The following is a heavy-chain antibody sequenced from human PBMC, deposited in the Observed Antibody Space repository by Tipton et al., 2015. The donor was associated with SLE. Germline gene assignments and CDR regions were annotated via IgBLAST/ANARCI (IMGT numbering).Heavy chain of an antibody. Sequence: GLVKPSQTLSLTCTVSGGSISSGSYYWSWVPQAPGKGLEWVSVIYSGGSTYYADSVKGRFTISRDNSKNTLYLQMNSLRAEDTAVYYCARVSGYSSGSGAFDIWGQGTMVTVSS. CDR3: ARVSGYSSGSGAFDI. CDR1: GGSISSGSYY. V-gene: IGHV3-53*01. CDR2: IYSGGST. J-gene: IGHJ3*02. D-gene: IGHD6-19*01.